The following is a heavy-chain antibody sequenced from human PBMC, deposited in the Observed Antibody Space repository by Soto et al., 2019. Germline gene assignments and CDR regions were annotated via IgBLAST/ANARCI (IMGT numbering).Heavy chain of an antibody. V-gene: IGHV3-11*01. CDR3: ARQAARNYIDS. D-gene: IGHD6-6*01. Sequence: GGSLRLSCVASGFTFSDYSMSWIRQAPGKGLEWLAFIDSRGRTLSYADSVRGRFTVSRDNAENSVYLQMDSLRADDTAVYYCARQAARNYIDSWGQGNSVTSPQ. CDR1: GFTFSDYS. CDR2: IDSRGRTL. J-gene: IGHJ4*02.